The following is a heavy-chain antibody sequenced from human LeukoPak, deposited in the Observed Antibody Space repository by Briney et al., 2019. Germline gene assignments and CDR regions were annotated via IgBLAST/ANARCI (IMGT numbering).Heavy chain of an antibody. J-gene: IGHJ4*02. V-gene: IGHV3-21*01. D-gene: IGHD6-13*01. Sequence: GGSLRLSCAASGFTFSNYNINWVRQAPGKGLEWVSSISSRGSYIYYADSVKGRFANSADNAMNSLYLQMNSLRAEDTAVYYCARGYSSSWYDLYYFDYWGQGTLVTVSS. CDR2: ISSRGSYI. CDR1: GFTFSNYN. CDR3: ARGYSSSWYDLYYFDY.